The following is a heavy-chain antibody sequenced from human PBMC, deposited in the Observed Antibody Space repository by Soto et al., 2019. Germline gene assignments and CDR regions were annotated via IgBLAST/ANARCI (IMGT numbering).Heavy chain of an antibody. J-gene: IGHJ4*02. V-gene: IGHV4-31*03. D-gene: IGHD3-3*01. CDR1: GGSISSGGYY. CDR2: IYYSGST. CDR3: ARFYDFWSGLDY. Sequence: SETLSLTCTVSGGSISSGGYYWSWIRQHPGKGLEWIGYIYYSGSTYYNPSLKSRVTISVDTSKNQFSLKLSSVTAADTAVYYCARFYDFWSGLDYWGQGTLVTVSS.